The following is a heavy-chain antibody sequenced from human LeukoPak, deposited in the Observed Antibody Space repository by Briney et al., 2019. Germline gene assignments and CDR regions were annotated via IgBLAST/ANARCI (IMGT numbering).Heavy chain of an antibody. CDR3: ASYLTSIPSGMDV. V-gene: IGHV3-21*01. Sequence: GGSLRLSCVGSGFTFSSYSMNWVRQAPGKGLEWVSSISSSSSYIYYADSVKGRFTISRDNGRNTLYLQMYSLRAEDTAVYYCASYLTSIPSGMDVWGQGTTVTVSS. J-gene: IGHJ6*02. CDR1: GFTFSSYS. D-gene: IGHD2/OR15-2a*01. CDR2: ISSSSSYI.